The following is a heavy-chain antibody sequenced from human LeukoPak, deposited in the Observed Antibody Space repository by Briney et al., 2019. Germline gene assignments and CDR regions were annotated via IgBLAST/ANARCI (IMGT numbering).Heavy chain of an antibody. J-gene: IGHJ6*02. CDR2: INPSGGST. CDR1: GYTFTSYY. D-gene: IGHD6-13*01. CDR3: ARAGPIAAAGPYYYYYGMDV. V-gene: IGHV1-46*01. Sequence: GASVKVSCKASGYTFTSYYMHWVRQAPGQGLEWMGIINPSGGSTSYAQKFQGRVTMTRDTSTSTVYMELRSLRSDDTAVYYCARAGPIAAAGPYYYYYGMDVWGQGTTVTVSS.